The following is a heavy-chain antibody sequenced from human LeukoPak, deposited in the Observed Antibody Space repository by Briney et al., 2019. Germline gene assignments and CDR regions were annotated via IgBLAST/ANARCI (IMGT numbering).Heavy chain of an antibody. Sequence: SETLSLTCTVSGDSISGFYWSWIRQPPGKGLEWIGYIRYSGSTNYNPSLKSRVTMSIDTSKSQFSLKLTSVTAADTAVYYCARRRYTSGYLDYWGQGTLVTVSS. J-gene: IGHJ4*02. CDR2: IRYSGST. CDR3: ARRRYTSGYLDY. V-gene: IGHV4-59*08. D-gene: IGHD3-22*01. CDR1: GDSISGFY.